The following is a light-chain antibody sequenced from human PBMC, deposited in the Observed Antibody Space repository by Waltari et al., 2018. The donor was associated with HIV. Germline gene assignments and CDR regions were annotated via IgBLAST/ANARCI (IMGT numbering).Light chain of an antibody. J-gene: IGLJ3*02. CDR1: RSNLGITD. CDR2: TNN. V-gene: IGLV1-47*01. Sequence: QSVLTQPPSASETPGQRPTIPCSGSRSNLGITDFPLYPHRPGPAPNLLIFTNNQRPSWVPDRFSASKSGTTASLAISALQPDDEADDYCAAWDGSLRGRVFGGGTKLTV. CDR3: AAWDGSLRGRV.